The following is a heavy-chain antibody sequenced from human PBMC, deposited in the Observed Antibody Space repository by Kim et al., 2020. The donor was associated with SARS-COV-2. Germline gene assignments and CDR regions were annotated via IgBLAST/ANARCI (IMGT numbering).Heavy chain of an antibody. V-gene: IGHV4-61*02. J-gene: IGHJ6*02. CDR2: IYTSGST. CDR1: GGSISSGSYY. D-gene: IGHD5-12*01. Sequence: SETLSLTCTVSGGSISSGSYYWSWIRQPAGKGLEWIGRIYTSGSTNYNPSLKSRVTISVDTSKNQFSLKLSSVTAADTAVYYCARVESGYDSEAYSYYYGMDVWGQGTTVTVSS. CDR3: ARVESGYDSEAYSYYYGMDV.